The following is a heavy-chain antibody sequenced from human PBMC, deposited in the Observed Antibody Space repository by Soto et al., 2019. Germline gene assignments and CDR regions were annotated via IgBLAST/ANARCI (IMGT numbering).Heavy chain of an antibody. V-gene: IGHV4-31*03. J-gene: IGHJ3*01. CDR2: IYYNGNT. CDR1: GVSITTGDYY. D-gene: IGHD2-21*02. CDR3: ARARLLALYAFDV. Sequence: TLALISTLYGVSITTGDYYWTWVRQPPGKGLEWIGYIYYNGNTYFSPSLKSRLTISLDTSKNQFSLKLSSVTAADTAMYYCARARLLALYAFDVSVQVTLVT.